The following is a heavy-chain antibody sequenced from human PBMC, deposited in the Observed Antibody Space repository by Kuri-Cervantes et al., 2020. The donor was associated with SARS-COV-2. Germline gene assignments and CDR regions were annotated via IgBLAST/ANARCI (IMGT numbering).Heavy chain of an antibody. V-gene: IGHV4-39*01. D-gene: IGHD5/OR15-5a*01. CDR1: GGSISSSSYY. CDR2: IYYSGST. Sequence: SEPLSLTCTVSGGSISSSSYYWGWIRQPPGKGLEWIGSIYYSGSTYYNPSLKSRVTISVDTSKNQFSLKLSSVTAADTAVYYCARLPRYSTLVSSPDYWGQGTLVTVSS. CDR3: ARLPRYSTLVSSPDY. J-gene: IGHJ4*02.